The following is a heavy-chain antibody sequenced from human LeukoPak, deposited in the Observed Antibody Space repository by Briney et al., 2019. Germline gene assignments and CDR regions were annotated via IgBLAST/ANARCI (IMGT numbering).Heavy chain of an antibody. V-gene: IGHV4-39*01. CDR1: GGSISSSSYY. CDR3: ARVRRYYDILTGYYGGGDY. J-gene: IGHJ4*02. D-gene: IGHD3-9*01. Sequence: SETLSLTCTVSGGSISSSSYYWGRIRQPPGKGLEWIGSIYYSGSTYYNPSLKSRVTISVDTSKNQFSLKLSSVTAADTAVYYCARVRRYYDILTGYYGGGDYWGQGTLVTVSS. CDR2: IYYSGST.